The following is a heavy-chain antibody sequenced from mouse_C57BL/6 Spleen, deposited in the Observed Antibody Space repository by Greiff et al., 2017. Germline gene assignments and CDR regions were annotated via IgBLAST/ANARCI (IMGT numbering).Heavy chain of an antibody. CDR3: ATVVAKDYFDY. CDR1: GYTFTSYW. CDR2: VDPTSGGT. J-gene: IGHJ2*01. D-gene: IGHD1-1*01. V-gene: IGHV1-72*01. Sequence: QVQLQQPGAELVKPGASVKLSCKASGYTFTSYWMHWVKQRPGRGLGWIGRVDPTSGGTKYNEKFKSKATLTVDKPSSTAYMQLSSLTSEDSAVYYCATVVAKDYFDYWGQGTTLTVSS.